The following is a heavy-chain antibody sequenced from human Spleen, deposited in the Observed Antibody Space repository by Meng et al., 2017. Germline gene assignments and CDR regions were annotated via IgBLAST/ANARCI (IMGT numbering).Heavy chain of an antibody. CDR2: IGHSGFT. D-gene: IGHD6-19*01. CDR3: VRSSAWVRTGFDP. Sequence: QVQLQESGPGLVKPSEALSLTCSVSGGSISTSGYYWGWIRQPPGKGLEWIGSIGHSGFTYYTPSLKSRVAVSLDTSKSQFSLMLTSVTAADTAVYYCVRSSAWVRTGFDPWGQGTLVTVSS. V-gene: IGHV4-39*01. CDR1: GGSISTSGYY. J-gene: IGHJ5*02.